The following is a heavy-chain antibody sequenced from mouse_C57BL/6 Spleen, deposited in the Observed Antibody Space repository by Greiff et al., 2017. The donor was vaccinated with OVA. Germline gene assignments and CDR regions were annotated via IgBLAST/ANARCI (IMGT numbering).Heavy chain of an antibody. D-gene: IGHD2-4*01. CDR2: ISSGSSSI. V-gene: IGHV5-17*01. Sequence: EVKLMESGGGLVKPGGSLTLSCAASGFTFSDYGMHWVRQAPEKGLEWVAYISSGSSSIYYAATVKGRFTISRDNAKNTMFLQMTSLKSENTAMYYCARPYEYDNAMDYWGQGTSVTVSS. CDR3: ARPYEYDNAMDY. CDR1: GFTFSDYG. J-gene: IGHJ4*01.